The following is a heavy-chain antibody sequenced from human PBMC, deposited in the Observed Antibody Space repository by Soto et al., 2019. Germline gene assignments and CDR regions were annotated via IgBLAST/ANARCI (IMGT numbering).Heavy chain of an antibody. CDR3: AKESSGWFDP. V-gene: IGHV3-23*01. J-gene: IGHJ5*02. CDR1: GFSFSSYY. D-gene: IGHD3-10*01. CDR2: ISSTGGST. Sequence: EVQLLESGGGLVQPGGSLRLSCAASGFSFSSYYMSWVRQAPGLGLEWVSGISSTGGSTDYPDSVKGRFTVSRDNSKNTVYLQMNRLRAEDTAVYYCAKESSGWFDPWGQGTLVTVSS.